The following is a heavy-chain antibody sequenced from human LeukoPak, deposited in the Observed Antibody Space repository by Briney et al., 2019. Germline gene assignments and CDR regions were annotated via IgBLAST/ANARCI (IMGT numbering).Heavy chain of an antibody. CDR3: SRAGDSRGYFDY. CDR1: GFTFSTYA. Sequence: GGSLRLSCAASGFTFSTYAMHWVRRAPGKGLEWVAVISNDESNKYYADSVKGRFTISRDNSNNMLYPQMNSLRAEDTAVYYCSRAGDSRGYFDYWGQGTLVTVSS. D-gene: IGHD2-21*01. CDR2: ISNDESNK. V-gene: IGHV3-30-3*01. J-gene: IGHJ4*02.